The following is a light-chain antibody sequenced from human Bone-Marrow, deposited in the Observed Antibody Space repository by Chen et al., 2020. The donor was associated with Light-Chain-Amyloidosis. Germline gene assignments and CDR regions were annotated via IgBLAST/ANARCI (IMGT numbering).Light chain of an antibody. CDR3: HQYGLSPYS. V-gene: IGKV3-20*01. Sequence: IVLTQSPGTLSLSPGERATLSCRASLSVTSSNLAWYQQKPGQAPRLLIYAASISATGIPDRFSGSGSGTDFTLIISRLEPEDFALYYCHQYGLSPYSFGQGTKLEIK. J-gene: IGKJ2*03. CDR2: AAS. CDR1: LSVTSSN.